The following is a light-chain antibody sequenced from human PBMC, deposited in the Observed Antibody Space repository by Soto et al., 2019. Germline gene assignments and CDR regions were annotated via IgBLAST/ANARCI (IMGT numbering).Light chain of an antibody. CDR3: QQYHSYSLT. J-gene: IGKJ4*02. V-gene: IGKV1-5*03. CDR2: KAS. Sequence: DIQMTQSPSTLSASVGDRVTITCRASQSISSWLAWYKQKPGKAPKLLIYKASSLEGGVPSRFSGSGSGTDFTLTIISLQPDDFATYYCQQYHSYSLTFGGGTKVDIK. CDR1: QSISSW.